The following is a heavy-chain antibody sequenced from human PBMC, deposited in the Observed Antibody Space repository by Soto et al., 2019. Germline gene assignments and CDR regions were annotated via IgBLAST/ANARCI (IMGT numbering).Heavy chain of an antibody. CDR1: GFTFSDFA. Sequence: PGGSLRLSCLASGFTFSDFAMTWVRHVPGRGLEWVASLDGAGGSTYYAESVRGRFSNSRDNSQNTLFLQMKRLTVDDTAIYYCAAPRDEYGSGVSWFTYGMDIWGQGTTVTVSS. V-gene: IGHV3-23*01. J-gene: IGHJ6*02. CDR3: AAPRDEYGSGVSWFTYGMDI. CDR2: LDGAGGST. D-gene: IGHD3-10*01.